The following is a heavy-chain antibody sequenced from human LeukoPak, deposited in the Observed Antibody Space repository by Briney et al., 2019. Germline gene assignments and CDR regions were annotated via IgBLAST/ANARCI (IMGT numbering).Heavy chain of an antibody. CDR3: AGRYCSSTSCSTPFDP. D-gene: IGHD2-2*02. Sequence: SETLSLTCTVSGGSISSSSYYWGWIRQPPGKGLEWIGSIYYSGSTYYNPSLKSRVTISVDTSKNQFSLKLSSVTAADTAVYYCAGRYCSSTSCSTPFDPWGQGTLVTVSS. CDR1: GGSISSSSYY. V-gene: IGHV4-39*01. J-gene: IGHJ5*02. CDR2: IYYSGST.